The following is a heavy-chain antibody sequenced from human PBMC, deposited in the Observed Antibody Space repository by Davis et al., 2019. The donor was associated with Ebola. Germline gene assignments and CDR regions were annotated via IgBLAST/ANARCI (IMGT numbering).Heavy chain of an antibody. CDR3: ARGGTTVTTVSDY. J-gene: IGHJ4*02. CDR1: GFTFSSYW. CDR2: ISSSSSSI. D-gene: IGHD4-17*01. V-gene: IGHV3-21*01. Sequence: PGGSLRLSCAASGFTFSSYWMNWVRQAPGKGLEWVSSISSSSSSIYYADSLRGRFTISRDNAKNSLYLQMSSLRAEDTAVYYCARGGTTVTTVSDYWGQGTLVTVSS.